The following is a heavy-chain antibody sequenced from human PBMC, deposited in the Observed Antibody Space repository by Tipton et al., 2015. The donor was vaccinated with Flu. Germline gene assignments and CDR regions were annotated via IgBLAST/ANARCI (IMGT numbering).Heavy chain of an antibody. J-gene: IGHJ2*01. CDR2: IYYSGST. V-gene: IGHV4-39*07. D-gene: IGHD3-10*01. CDR1: GGSISSSSYY. CDR3: ARGDYYGYWYFEL. Sequence: TLSLTCTVSGGSISSSSYYWGWIRQPPGKGLEWIGSIYYSGSTYYNPSLMSRVTISVDTSKKQFSLKLSSVTSADTAVYYCARGDYYGYWYFELWGRGTLGTVSS.